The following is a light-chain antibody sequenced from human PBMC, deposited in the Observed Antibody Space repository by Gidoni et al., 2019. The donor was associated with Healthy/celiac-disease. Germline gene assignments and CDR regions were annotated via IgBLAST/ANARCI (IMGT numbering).Light chain of an antibody. Sequence: EIVLTHSPAPLSLSPGERATLSCRASQSVSSYLAWYQQKPGQAPRLLIYDASNRATGIPARFSGSGSGTDFTLTISSLEPEDFAVYYCQQRSNWPPWTFGQGTKVEIK. CDR2: DAS. J-gene: IGKJ1*01. CDR3: QQRSNWPPWT. CDR1: QSVSSY. V-gene: IGKV3-11*01.